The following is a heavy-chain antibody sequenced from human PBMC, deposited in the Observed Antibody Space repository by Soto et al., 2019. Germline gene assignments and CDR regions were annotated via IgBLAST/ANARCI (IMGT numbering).Heavy chain of an antibody. Sequence: SETLSLTCAVYGGSFSGYYWSWIRQPPGKGLEWIGEINHSGSTNYNPSLKSRVTISVDTSKNQFSLKLSSVTAADTAVYYCARVDDIVVVVAATGSMDVWGKGTTVTVSS. CDR2: INHSGST. CDR3: ARVDDIVVVVAATGSMDV. D-gene: IGHD2-15*01. CDR1: GGSFSGYY. V-gene: IGHV4-34*01. J-gene: IGHJ6*03.